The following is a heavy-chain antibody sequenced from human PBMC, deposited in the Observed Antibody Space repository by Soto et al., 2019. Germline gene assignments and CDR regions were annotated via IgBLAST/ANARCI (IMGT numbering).Heavy chain of an antibody. D-gene: IGHD2-2*01. CDR1: VFTFILYA. CDR3: AKEVVVESAGRSHYYYYGLDV. J-gene: IGHJ6*02. Sequence: GWSLRLSCASSVFTFILYAMSWVRQAPGKGLEWVSVISGSGGRSYYADSLKGRFTVSRDNSKNALYLQMNSLRAEDTAVYYCAKEVVVESAGRSHYYYYGLDVWGQGTTVTVSS. CDR2: ISGSGGRS. V-gene: IGHV3-23*01.